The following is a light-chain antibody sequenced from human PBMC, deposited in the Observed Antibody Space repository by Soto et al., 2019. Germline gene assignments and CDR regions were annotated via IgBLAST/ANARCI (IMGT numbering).Light chain of an antibody. V-gene: IGKV3-20*01. CDR2: GAS. CDR1: QNVSSSY. J-gene: IGKJ1*01. CDR3: QQYGSSGTWT. Sequence: EIVLTQSPGTLSLSPGERATLSCRASQNVSSSYLAWYQQKPGQAPRLLIYGASSRASGIPDRFSGSGSGTDFTLTISRLEPEDFAVYYCQQYGSSGTWTFGQGTKVEIK.